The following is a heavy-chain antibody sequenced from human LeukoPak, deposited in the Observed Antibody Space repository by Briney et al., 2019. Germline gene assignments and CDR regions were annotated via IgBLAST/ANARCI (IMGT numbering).Heavy chain of an antibody. CDR3: AKERANEDAFDI. J-gene: IGHJ3*02. CDR2: IGRDATTK. D-gene: IGHD1-26*01. Sequence: GGSLRLSCAASGFSFRISGMHWVRQAPGEGLEWVAFIGRDATTKYYADSVKGRFTISRDNSKNTLYLQMNSLRAEDTAVYYCAKERANEDAFDIWGQGTMVTVSS. V-gene: IGHV3-30*02. CDR1: GFSFRISG.